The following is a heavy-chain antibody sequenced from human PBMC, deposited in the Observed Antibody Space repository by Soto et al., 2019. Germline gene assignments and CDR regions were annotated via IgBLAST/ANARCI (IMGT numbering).Heavy chain of an antibody. Sequence: SGPTLVNPTETLTLTCTFSGFSFTTTRRGVGGSRQPPGKALEWLAIVYWDGESRYNPLLRRRLTITGDTSKNQVVLTMTNMDPKDTATYYCAHRDSTGTTTYFDSWGQGIPVPVS. CDR3: AHRDSTGTTTYFDS. J-gene: IGHJ4*02. CDR2: VYWDGES. V-gene: IGHV2-5*02. CDR1: GFSFTTTRRG. D-gene: IGHD1-1*01.